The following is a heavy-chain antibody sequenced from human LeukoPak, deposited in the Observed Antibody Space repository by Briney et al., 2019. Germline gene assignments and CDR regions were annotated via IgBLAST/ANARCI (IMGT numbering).Heavy chain of an antibody. CDR3: ARGGVGRTIDY. CDR2: ISSSSSYI. CDR1: RFTFSSYS. V-gene: IGHV3-21*01. J-gene: IGHJ4*02. Sequence: GGSLRLSRAASRFTFSSYSMNWVRQAPGKGLEWVSSISSSSSYIYYADSVKGRFTISRDNAKKSLYLQMNSLRAEDTAVYYCARGGVGRTIDYWGQGTLVTVSS. D-gene: IGHD1-26*01.